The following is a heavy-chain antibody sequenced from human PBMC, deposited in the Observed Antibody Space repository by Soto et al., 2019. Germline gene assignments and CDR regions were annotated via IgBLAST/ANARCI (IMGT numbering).Heavy chain of an antibody. CDR2: ISYDGSNK. J-gene: IGHJ4*02. CDR1: GFTFSSYA. V-gene: IGHV3-30-3*01. Sequence: GGSLRLSCAASGFTFSSYAMHWVRQAPGKGLEWVAVISYDGSNKYYADSVKGRFTISRDNAKNSLYLQMNSLRAEDTAVYYCARAPPYYYDSSGYYYGYWGQGTLVTVS. CDR3: ARAPPYYYDSSGYYYGY. D-gene: IGHD3-22*01.